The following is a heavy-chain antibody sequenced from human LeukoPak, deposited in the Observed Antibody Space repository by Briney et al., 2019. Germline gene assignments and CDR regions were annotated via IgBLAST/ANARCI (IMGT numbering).Heavy chain of an antibody. CDR1: GFTFSDHF. Sequence: GGSLSLSCAVSGFTFSDHFLDWVRQAPGKGPEWVGRSRNKAKSYTTEYAASVKGRFTISRDDSKNSLYLQMDSLKTEDTAVYYCVRVGFVAGSDYLDSWGQGTLVTVCS. CDR2: SRNKAKSYTT. V-gene: IGHV3-72*01. D-gene: IGHD6-19*01. J-gene: IGHJ4*02. CDR3: VRVGFVAGSDYLDS.